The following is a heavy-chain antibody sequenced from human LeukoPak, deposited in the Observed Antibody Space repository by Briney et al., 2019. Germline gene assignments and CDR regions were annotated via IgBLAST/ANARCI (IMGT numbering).Heavy chain of an antibody. D-gene: IGHD4-23*01. V-gene: IGHV3-7*04. J-gene: IGHJ4*02. CDR3: TRLGNGGDSRD. CDR1: GFTFSSYW. CDR2: TKQDGSEN. Sequence: GGSLRLSCAASGFTFSSYWMSWVRQAPGKGLEWVANTKQDGSENSYVDSVKGRFTISRDNAKNSLYLQMNSLRAEDTAVYYCTRLGNGGDSRDWGRGVLVTVSS.